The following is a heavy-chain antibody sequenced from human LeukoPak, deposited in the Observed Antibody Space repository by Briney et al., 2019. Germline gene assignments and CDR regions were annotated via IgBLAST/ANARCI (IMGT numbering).Heavy chain of an antibody. V-gene: IGHV1-69*05. D-gene: IGHD2/OR15-2a*01. CDR3: ASTYGGGYYYYYMDV. J-gene: IGHJ6*03. Sequence: GASVKVSCKASGGTFSSYAISWVRQAPGQGLEWMGRIIPIFGTANYAQKFRGRVTITTDESTSTAYMELSSLRSEDTAVYYCASTYGGGYYYYYMDVWGKGTTVTVSS. CDR1: GGTFSSYA. CDR2: IIPIFGTA.